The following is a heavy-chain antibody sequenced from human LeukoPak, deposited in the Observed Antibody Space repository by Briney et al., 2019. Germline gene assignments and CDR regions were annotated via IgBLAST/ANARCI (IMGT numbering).Heavy chain of an antibody. J-gene: IGHJ6*03. CDR2: ISYDGSNK. CDR1: GFTLSSYA. V-gene: IGHV3-30*04. D-gene: IGHD1-26*01. Sequence: GGSLRLSCAASGFTLSSYAMHWVRPAPGKGLGWVAGISYDGSNKYYADSVKGLFTISRDNSKNTLYLQMNSLRAEDTAVYYCATVLEGANRWGYYYYMDVWGKGTTVTISS. CDR3: ATVLEGANRWGYYYYMDV.